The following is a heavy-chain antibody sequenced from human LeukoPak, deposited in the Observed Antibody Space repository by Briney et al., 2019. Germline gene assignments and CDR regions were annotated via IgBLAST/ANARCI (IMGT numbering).Heavy chain of an antibody. CDR3: ARGGGVCSSTSCRAYYYYYYYYMDV. J-gene: IGHJ6*03. D-gene: IGHD2-2*01. CDR2: IYHSGST. V-gene: IGHV4-4*02. Sequence: SETLSLTCAVSGGSISSSNWWSWVRQPPGKGLEWIGEIYHSGSTNYNPSLKSRVTISVDKSKNQFSLKLSSVTAADTAVYYCARGGGVCSSTSCRAYYYYYYYYMDVWGKGTTVTVSS. CDR1: GGSISSSNW.